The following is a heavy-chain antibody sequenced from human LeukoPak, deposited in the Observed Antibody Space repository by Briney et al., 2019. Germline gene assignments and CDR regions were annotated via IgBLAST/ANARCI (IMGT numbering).Heavy chain of an antibody. D-gene: IGHD2-21*01. CDR3: AREDMIARIPLFDY. V-gene: IGHV1-18*01. CDR2: ISADSGNA. CDR1: GYSFTTYG. J-gene: IGHJ4*02. Sequence: GASVKVPCKASGYSFTTYGISWVRQAPGQGLEWMGWISADSGNANYAQKFQGRVTMTTDTSTSTAYMELRSLRSDDTAVYYCAREDMIARIPLFDYWGQGTLVTVSS.